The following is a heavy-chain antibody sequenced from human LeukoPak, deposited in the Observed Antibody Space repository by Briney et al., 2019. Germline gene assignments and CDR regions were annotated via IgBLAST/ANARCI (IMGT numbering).Heavy chain of an antibody. J-gene: IGHJ4*02. V-gene: IGHV3-7*01. CDR3: ATDRGWRTSGYYLYYFEY. Sequence: GGSLRLSCAASGFIFTNYFMSWVRQAPGKGLEWVASIKHDGSEKYYVDSVRGRFTISRDNTMNSLYLQMSSLRAEDTAVYYCATDRGWRTSGYYLYYFEYWGQGALVTYSS. CDR1: GFIFTNYF. D-gene: IGHD3-3*01. CDR2: IKHDGSEK.